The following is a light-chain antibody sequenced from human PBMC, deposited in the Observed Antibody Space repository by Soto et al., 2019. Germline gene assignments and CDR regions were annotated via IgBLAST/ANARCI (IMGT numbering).Light chain of an antibody. J-gene: IGLJ3*02. V-gene: IGLV2-14*03. Sequence: QSVLTQPASVSGSPGQSITISCTGTSTDIGGYNYVSWYQQHPGKAPKVIIFEVTNRPSGVSDRFFGSKSGNTASLTISGLQADDEAYYYCHSYTTRSTGVFGGGTKLTVL. CDR1: STDIGGYNY. CDR2: EVT. CDR3: HSYTTRSTGV.